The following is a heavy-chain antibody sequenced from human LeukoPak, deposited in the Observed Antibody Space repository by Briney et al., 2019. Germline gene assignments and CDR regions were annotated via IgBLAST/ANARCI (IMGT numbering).Heavy chain of an antibody. J-gene: IGHJ4*02. D-gene: IGHD2-21*01. CDR3: AREAGDFLFDY. Sequence: GGSLRLSCAASGFTFSSYGMHWVRQAPGKGLEWVAVIWYDGSNKYYADSVKGRFTISRDNPKNTLYLQMNSLRAEDTAVYYCAREAGDFLFDYWGQGTLVTVSS. CDR2: IWYDGSNK. V-gene: IGHV3-33*01. CDR1: GFTFSSYG.